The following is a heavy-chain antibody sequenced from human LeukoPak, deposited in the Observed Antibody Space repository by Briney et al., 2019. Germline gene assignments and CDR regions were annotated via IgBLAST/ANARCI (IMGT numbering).Heavy chain of an antibody. D-gene: IGHD5-12*01. CDR2: INPSGGTT. CDR1: GYTFTSYY. CDR3: ARDQYSGAGPD. Sequence: ASVKVSCKASGYTFTSYYMHWVRQAPGQGLEWMGIINPSGGTTSYAQKFQGRVTMTRDTSTSTVYMELSSLRSEDTAVYYCARDQYSGAGPDWGQGTLVTVSS. J-gene: IGHJ4*02. V-gene: IGHV1-46*01.